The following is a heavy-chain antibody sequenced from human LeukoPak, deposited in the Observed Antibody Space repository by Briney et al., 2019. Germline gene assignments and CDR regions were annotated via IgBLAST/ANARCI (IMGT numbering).Heavy chain of an antibody. Sequence: SVKVSCKASGGTFSSYAFSWVRQAPGQGLEWMGGIIPIFGTANYAQKFQGRVTITADESTSTAYMELSSLRSEDTAVYYCAREAPDSSGYYYGVYWGQGTLVTVSS. D-gene: IGHD3-22*01. CDR2: IIPIFGTA. CDR3: AREAPDSSGYYYGVY. V-gene: IGHV1-69*01. CDR1: GGTFSSYA. J-gene: IGHJ4*02.